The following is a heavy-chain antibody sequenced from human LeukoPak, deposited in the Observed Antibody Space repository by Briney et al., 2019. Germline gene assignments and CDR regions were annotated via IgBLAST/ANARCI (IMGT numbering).Heavy chain of an antibody. CDR1: GYTFTGYY. V-gene: IGHV1-2*02. CDR2: INPNSGGT. Sequence: GASVKVSCKASGYTFTGYYLHWVRQAPGQGLEWMGWINPNSGGTNYAQKFQGRVTMTRDTSISTAYMELSRLRSDDTAVYYCAREPLCSSTSCYTYGAFDIWGQGTMVTVSS. D-gene: IGHD2-2*02. J-gene: IGHJ3*02. CDR3: AREPLCSSTSCYTYGAFDI.